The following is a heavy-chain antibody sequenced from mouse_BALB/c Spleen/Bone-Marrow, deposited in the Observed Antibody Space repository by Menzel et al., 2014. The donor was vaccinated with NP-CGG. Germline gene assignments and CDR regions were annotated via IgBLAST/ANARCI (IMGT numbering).Heavy chain of an antibody. CDR1: GFTFSDYY. CDR3: ARDYYGSSYPFDY. D-gene: IGHD1-1*01. J-gene: IGHJ2*01. V-gene: IGHV5-4*02. Sequence: DVHLVESGGGLVKPGGSLKLSCAASGFTFSDYYMYWVRQTPEKRLEWVATISDGGSYTYYPDSVKGRFTISRDNAKNNLYLQMSSLKSEDTAMYYCARDYYGSSYPFDYWRQGTPLTVSS. CDR2: ISDGGSYT.